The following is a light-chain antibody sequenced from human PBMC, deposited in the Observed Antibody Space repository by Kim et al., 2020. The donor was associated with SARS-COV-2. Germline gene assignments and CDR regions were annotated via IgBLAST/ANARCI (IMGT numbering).Light chain of an antibody. V-gene: IGLV3-1*01. CDR2: QDN. Sequence: SYELTQPPSVSVSPGQTASITCSGYKLGDKYVSWYQQKPGQSPAVVIYQDNQRPSGIPERFSGSNSGNTATLTISGTQAMDEADFYCQAWDSSTHIYV. CDR1: KLGDKY. CDR3: QAWDSSTHIYV. J-gene: IGLJ1*01.